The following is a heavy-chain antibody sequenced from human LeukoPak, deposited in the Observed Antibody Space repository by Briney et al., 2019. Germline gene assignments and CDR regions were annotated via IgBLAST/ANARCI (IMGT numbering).Heavy chain of an antibody. D-gene: IGHD3-10*01. J-gene: IGHJ4*02. V-gene: IGHV1-18*01. Sequence: ASVKVSCKASGYTFTSYGISRVRQAPGQGLEWMRWTSTYNGNTNHAQKLQGRATMTTDTSRSTAYMELRSLRSDDTAVYYCARDLGIWFGELLSTFQPFYFDYWGQGTLVTVSS. CDR2: TSTYNGNT. CDR1: GYTFTSYG. CDR3: ARDLGIWFGELLSTFQPFYFDY.